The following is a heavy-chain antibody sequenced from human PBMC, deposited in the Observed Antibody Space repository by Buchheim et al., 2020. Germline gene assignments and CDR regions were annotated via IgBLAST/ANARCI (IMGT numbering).Heavy chain of an antibody. CDR1: GFTFSSYG. J-gene: IGHJ4*02. CDR2: ISYDGSNK. Sequence: QVQLVESGGGVVQPGRSLRLSCAASGFTFSSYGMHWVRQAPGKGLEWVAVISYDGSNKYYADPVKGRFTISRDNSKNTLYLQMNSLRAEDTAVYYCAKDQEVCSGGSCYSLDYWGQGTL. D-gene: IGHD2-15*01. CDR3: AKDQEVCSGGSCYSLDY. V-gene: IGHV3-30*18.